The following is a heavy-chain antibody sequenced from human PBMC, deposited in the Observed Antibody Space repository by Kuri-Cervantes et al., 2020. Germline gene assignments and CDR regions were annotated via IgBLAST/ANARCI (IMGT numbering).Heavy chain of an antibody. CDR3: AKDISDFWSGPSPYAFDI. CDR1: GFNFSSYG. Sequence: GGTLRLTCAASGFNFSSYGMHWVRQAPGKGLEWVAVISYDGSNKYYADSVKGRFTISSDNAKNSLYLKMNSLRAEDTALYYCAKDISDFWSGPSPYAFDIWGQGTMVTVSS. V-gene: IGHV3-30*18. CDR2: ISYDGSNK. J-gene: IGHJ3*02. D-gene: IGHD3-3*01.